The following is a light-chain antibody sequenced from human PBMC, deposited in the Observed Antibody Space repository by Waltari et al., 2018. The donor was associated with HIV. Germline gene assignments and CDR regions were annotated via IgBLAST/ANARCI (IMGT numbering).Light chain of an antibody. V-gene: IGLV2-14*01. J-gene: IGLJ2*01. Sequence: HSALTQPASVSASPGQSITISCPGTNRAFGIPNYVSWYQQHPGKVPKVIIYEVVSRPSGVSHRFSGSQSGNTASLTISGLQAEDEADYYCSSYTSNDTVLFGGGTKVTVL. CDR3: SSYTSNDTVL. CDR1: NRAFGIPNY. CDR2: EVV.